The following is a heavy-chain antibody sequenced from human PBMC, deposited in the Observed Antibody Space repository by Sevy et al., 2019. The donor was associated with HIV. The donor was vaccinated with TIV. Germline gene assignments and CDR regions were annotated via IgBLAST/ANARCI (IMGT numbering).Heavy chain of an antibody. D-gene: IGHD3-3*01. J-gene: IGHJ6*02. CDR1: GYTFTSYG. V-gene: IGHV1-18*01. Sequence: ASVKVSCKASGYTFTSYGISWVRQAPGQGLEWMGWISAYNGNTNYAQKLQGRITMTTDTSTSNAYMELRSLRSDDTAVYYCARVGDYDFLSGYYTYYYYGMDVWGQGTTVTVSS. CDR2: ISAYNGNT. CDR3: ARVGDYDFLSGYYTYYYYGMDV.